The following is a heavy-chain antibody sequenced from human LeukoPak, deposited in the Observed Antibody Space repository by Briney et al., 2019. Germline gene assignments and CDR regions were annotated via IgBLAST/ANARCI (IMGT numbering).Heavy chain of an antibody. J-gene: IGHJ5*02. D-gene: IGHD5-18*01. Sequence: GRSLRLSCAASGFTFSNYAMHWVRQAPGKGLEWVSAISGSGGSTYYADSVKGRFTISRDNSKNTLYLQMNSLRAEDTAVYYCAKPRDVDTAMVPFDPWGQGTLVTVSS. V-gene: IGHV3-23*01. CDR2: ISGSGGST. CDR3: AKPRDVDTAMVPFDP. CDR1: GFTFSNYA.